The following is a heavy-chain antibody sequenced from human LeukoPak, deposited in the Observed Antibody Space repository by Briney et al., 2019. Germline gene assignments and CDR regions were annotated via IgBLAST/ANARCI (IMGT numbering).Heavy chain of an antibody. J-gene: IGHJ4*02. CDR3: ARHSSGYLSYFDY. CDR1: GGSISSYY. CDR2: IYYSGST. Sequence: SETLSLTCTVSGGSISSYYWSWIRQPPGKGLELIGFIYYSGSTSYNPSLKSRVTISLDTSKNQFSLKVSSVTAADTAVYYCARHSSGYLSYFDYWGQGTLVPVSS. D-gene: IGHD3-22*01. V-gene: IGHV4-59*08.